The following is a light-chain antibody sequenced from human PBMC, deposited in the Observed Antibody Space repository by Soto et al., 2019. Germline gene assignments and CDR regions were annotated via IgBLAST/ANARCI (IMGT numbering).Light chain of an antibody. CDR3: CSLTTSHTYV. V-gene: IGLV2-14*03. CDR2: HVT. Sequence: QSAPTQPASVSGSPGQSITISCTGTSSDIGHYDYVSWYQQHPGKAPKLMIYHVTYRPSGASNRWSGSKSGNSASLTISGLQADDEAEYYCCSLTTSHTYVFGSGTKLTVL. J-gene: IGLJ1*01. CDR1: SSDIGHYDY.